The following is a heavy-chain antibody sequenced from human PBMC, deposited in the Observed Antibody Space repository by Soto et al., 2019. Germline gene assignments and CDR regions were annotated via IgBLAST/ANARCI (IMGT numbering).Heavy chain of an antibody. CDR2: IFSNDEK. CDR3: ARIRLDDILTDPFDY. Sequence: QVTLKESGPVLVKPTETLTLTCTVSGFSLSNARMGVSWIRQPPGKALEWLAHIFSNDEKSYSTSLKSRLTISKDTSTRQVVLTMTNMDPVDTATYYCARIRLDDILTDPFDYWGQGTLVTVSS. V-gene: IGHV2-26*01. D-gene: IGHD3-9*01. J-gene: IGHJ4*02. CDR1: GFSLSNARMG.